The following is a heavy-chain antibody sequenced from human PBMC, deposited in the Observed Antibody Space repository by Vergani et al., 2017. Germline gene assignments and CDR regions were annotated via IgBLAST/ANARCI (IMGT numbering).Heavy chain of an antibody. D-gene: IGHD3-10*01. CDR1: DGSINSRSYY. CDR3: ARQGGGYYGSGTFDY. Sequence: QLLLQDSGPGQVKPSETLSLTCGVSDGSINSRSYYWAWIRQPPGKGLEWIGMMFYSGTTYYNPSLKSRVTISVDTSKNQFSLKLSSVTAADTAVYYCARQGGGYYGSGTFDYWGQGTLVTVSS. CDR2: MFYSGTT. J-gene: IGHJ4*02. V-gene: IGHV4-39*01.